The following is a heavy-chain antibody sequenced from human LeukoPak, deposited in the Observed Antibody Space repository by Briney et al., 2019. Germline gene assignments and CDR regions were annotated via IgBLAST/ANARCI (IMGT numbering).Heavy chain of an antibody. CDR3: ASGMGPYYYYGMDV. CDR1: GFTVSSNY. J-gene: IGHJ6*02. D-gene: IGHD1-14*01. V-gene: IGHV3-53*01. Sequence: GGSLRLSCAASGFTVSSNYMSWVRQAPGKGLEWASVIYSGGSTYYADSVKGRFTISRDNSKNTLYLQMNSLRAEDTAVYYCASGMGPYYYYGMDVWGQGTTVTVSS. CDR2: IYSGGST.